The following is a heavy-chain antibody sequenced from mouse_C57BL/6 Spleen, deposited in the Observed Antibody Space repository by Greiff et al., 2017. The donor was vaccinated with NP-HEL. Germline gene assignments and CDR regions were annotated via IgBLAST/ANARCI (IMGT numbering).Heavy chain of an antibody. D-gene: IGHD2-1*01. CDR1: GFTFSDYY. J-gene: IGHJ1*03. V-gene: IGHV5-16*01. Sequence: EVMLVESEGGLVQPGSSMKLSCTASGFTFSDYYMAWVRQVPEKGLEWVANINYDGSSTYYLDSLKSRFIISRDNAKNILYLQMSSLKSEDTATYYCASIYYGNYWYCEVWGTGTTVTVSS. CDR2: INYDGSST. CDR3: ASIYYGNYWYCEV.